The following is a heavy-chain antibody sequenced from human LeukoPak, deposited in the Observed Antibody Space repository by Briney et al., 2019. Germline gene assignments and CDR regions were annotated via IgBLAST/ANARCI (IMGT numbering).Heavy chain of an antibody. V-gene: IGHV3-74*01. J-gene: IGHJ4*02. D-gene: IGHD3-22*01. CDR2: INSDGSST. CDR1: GFTFSSYW. CDR3: ASGEFDYYDSIIF. Sequence: GGSLRLSCEASGFTFSSYWMHWVRQAPGKGLVWVSRINSDGSSTSYADSVKGRFTISRDNAKKTLYLQMNSLGAEDTAVYYCASGEFDYYDSIIFGGQGTLVTVSS.